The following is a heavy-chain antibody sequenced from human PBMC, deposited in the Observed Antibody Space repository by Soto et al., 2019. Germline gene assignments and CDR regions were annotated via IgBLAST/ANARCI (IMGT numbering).Heavy chain of an antibody. V-gene: IGHV4-39*01. CDR2: IYYSGST. CDR1: GGSISSSSYY. J-gene: IGHJ5*02. CDR3: ARVLAEPHGPPNWFDP. Sequence: SETLSLTCTVSGGSISSSSYYWGWIRQPPGKGLEWIGSIYYSGSTYYNPSLKSRVTISVDTSKNQFSLKLSSVTAADTAVYYCARVLAEPHGPPNWFDPWGQGTLVTVSS.